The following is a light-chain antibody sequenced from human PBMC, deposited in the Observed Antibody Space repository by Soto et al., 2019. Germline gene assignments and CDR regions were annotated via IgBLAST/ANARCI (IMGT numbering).Light chain of an antibody. J-gene: IGKJ2*01. CDR3: QQSDSYPYT. V-gene: IGKV1-39*01. CDR1: QSITNY. Sequence: DIQMTQSPSSLSVSVGDSVTITCRTSQSITNYLNWYQQKPGKAPKLLVYAASSLQSGVPSRFSGNGSGTDFTLTIGSLQTEDFGSYYCQQSDSYPYTFGQGTKLEIK. CDR2: AAS.